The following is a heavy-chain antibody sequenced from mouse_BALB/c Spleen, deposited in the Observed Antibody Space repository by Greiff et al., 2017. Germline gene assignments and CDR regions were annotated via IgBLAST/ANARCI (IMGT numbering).Heavy chain of an antibody. CDR2: ISSGGSYT. D-gene: IGHD3-2*01. Sequence: EVQGVESGGGLVKPGGSLKLSCAASGFTFSSYAMSWVRQSPEKRLEWVAEISSGGSYTYYPDTVTGRFTISRDNAKNTLYLEMSSLRSEDTAMYYCAIDSSGPDYWGQGTSVTVSS. J-gene: IGHJ4*01. CDR3: AIDSSGPDY. V-gene: IGHV5-9-4*01. CDR1: GFTFSSYA.